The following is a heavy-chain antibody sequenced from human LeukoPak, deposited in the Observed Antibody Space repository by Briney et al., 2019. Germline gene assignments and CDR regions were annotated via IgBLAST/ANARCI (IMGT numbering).Heavy chain of an antibody. J-gene: IGHJ4*02. D-gene: IGHD5-18*01. V-gene: IGHV3-9*01. CDR3: AKAGYSYGRYFDY. Sequence: GGSLRLSCAASGFTFSSYSMNWVRQAPGKGLEWVSGISWNSGSIGYADSVKGRFTISRDNAKNSLYLQMNSLRAEDTALYYCAKAGYSYGRYFDYWGQGTLVTVSS. CDR2: ISWNSGSI. CDR1: GFTFSSYS.